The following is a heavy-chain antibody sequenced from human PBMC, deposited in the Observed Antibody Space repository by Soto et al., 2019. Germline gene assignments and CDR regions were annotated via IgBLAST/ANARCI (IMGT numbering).Heavy chain of an antibody. D-gene: IGHD6-19*01. Sequence: LRLSCAASEFTISSYAIHWVRQAPGKGLEWVAVISYDGSSKYNSDSVKGPFTISRDKSKNTVYLQMHSLTVEDTAVYYCARDAVAMDYWGRRTLVTVSS. CDR1: EFTISSYA. CDR2: ISYDGSSK. V-gene: IGHV3-30-3*01. CDR3: ARDAVAMDY. J-gene: IGHJ4*02.